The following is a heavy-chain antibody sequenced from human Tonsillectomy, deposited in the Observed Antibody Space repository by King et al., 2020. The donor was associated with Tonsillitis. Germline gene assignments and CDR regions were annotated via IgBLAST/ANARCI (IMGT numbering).Heavy chain of an antibody. J-gene: IGHJ4*02. Sequence: VQLVESGGGVVRPGGSLRLSCEASGFTFGDYGMSWVRQPPGKGLEWVSGINWNGGSTGYADSVKGRFTISRDNAKNSLYLQMNSLRAEDTALYYCARDGEYYYGSGSYYISDYWGQGTLVTVSS. D-gene: IGHD3-10*01. CDR2: INWNGGST. CDR1: GFTFGDYG. CDR3: ARDGEYYYGSGSYYISDY. V-gene: IGHV3-20*04.